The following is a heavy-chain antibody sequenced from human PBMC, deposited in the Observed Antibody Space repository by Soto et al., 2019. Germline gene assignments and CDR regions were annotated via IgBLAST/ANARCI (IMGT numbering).Heavy chain of an antibody. Sequence: TGGSLRLCCAASGFTFSSYAMSGVRQAPGKGLEWVSVIYSGGSTDYASSVKGRFTISRDNSKNTLYLQMGSLRAEDMAVYYCARRIQFGYGMDVWGQGTTVTVSS. CDR3: ARRIQFGYGMDV. V-gene: IGHV3-66*04. CDR2: IYSGGST. D-gene: IGHD3-16*01. J-gene: IGHJ6*02. CDR1: GFTFSSYA.